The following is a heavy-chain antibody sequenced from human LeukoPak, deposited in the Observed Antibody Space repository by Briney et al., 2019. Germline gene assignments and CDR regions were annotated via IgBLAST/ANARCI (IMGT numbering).Heavy chain of an antibody. CDR3: ARADGFEYRFGAFDI. CDR1: GGSISSGGSY. Sequence: SQTLSLACTVSGGSISSGGSYWSWIRQHPGKGLEWIGSIYYSGSTYYNPSLKSRVTISVDTSKNQFSLKLSSVTAADTAVYYCARADGFEYRFGAFDIWGQGTMVTVSS. D-gene: IGHD6-6*01. J-gene: IGHJ3*02. V-gene: IGHV4-30-2*03. CDR2: IYYSGST.